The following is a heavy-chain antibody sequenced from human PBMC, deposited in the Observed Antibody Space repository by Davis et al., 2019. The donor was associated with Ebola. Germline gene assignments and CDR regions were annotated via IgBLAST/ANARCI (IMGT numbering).Heavy chain of an antibody. CDR1: GFTFGSYA. J-gene: IGHJ4*02. D-gene: IGHD6-6*01. Sequence: PGGSLRLSCVASGFTFGSYAMSWVRLVPGKGLVWFSTITSRDGTHSADSVKGRFTISRDNSKNTLYLQMNSLRAKDTALYYCAELHSSSSHIWGQGTLVTVSS. CDR2: ITSRDGT. CDR3: AELHSSSSHI. V-gene: IGHV3-23*01.